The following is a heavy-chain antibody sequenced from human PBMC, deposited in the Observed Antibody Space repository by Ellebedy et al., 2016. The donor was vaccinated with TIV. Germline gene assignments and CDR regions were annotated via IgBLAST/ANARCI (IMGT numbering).Heavy chain of an antibody. CDR1: GGTFSSYA. Sequence: SVKVSXXASGGTFSSYAISWVRQAPGQGLEWMGGIIPIFGTANYAQKFRGRVTITADESTSTAYMELSSLRSEDTAVYYCARVREAYCGGDCYSDLAYWGQGTLVTVSS. CDR2: IIPIFGTA. J-gene: IGHJ4*02. CDR3: ARVREAYCGGDCYSDLAY. V-gene: IGHV1-69*13. D-gene: IGHD2-21*02.